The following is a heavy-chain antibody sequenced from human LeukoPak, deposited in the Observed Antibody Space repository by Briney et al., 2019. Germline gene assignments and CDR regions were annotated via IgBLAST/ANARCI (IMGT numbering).Heavy chain of an antibody. CDR2: IYYSGST. CDR1: GGSISSSSYY. CDR3: ARHEQMLNFDY. Sequence: SETLSLTCTVSGGSISSSSYYWGWIRQHPGKGLEWIGYIYYSGSTYYNPSLKSRVTISVDTSKNQFSLKLSSVTAADTAVYYCARHEQMLNFDYWGQGTLVTVSS. V-gene: IGHV4-31*03. D-gene: IGHD2-2*01. J-gene: IGHJ4*02.